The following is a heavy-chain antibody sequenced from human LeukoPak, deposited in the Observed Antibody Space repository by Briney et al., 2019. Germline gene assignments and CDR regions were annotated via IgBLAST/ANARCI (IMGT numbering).Heavy chain of an antibody. CDR2: INYSGST. Sequence: PSETLSLTCTVSGGSIRSYYWSWIRQPPGKGLEWTGNINYSGSTNYNPSLKSRVTTSVDTSKNQFSLKLSSVTAADTAVYYCTRTKMEDSSSYWYFDLWGRGTLVTVSS. V-gene: IGHV4-59*01. D-gene: IGHD6-13*01. J-gene: IGHJ2*01. CDR1: GGSIRSYY. CDR3: TRTKMEDSSSYWYFDL.